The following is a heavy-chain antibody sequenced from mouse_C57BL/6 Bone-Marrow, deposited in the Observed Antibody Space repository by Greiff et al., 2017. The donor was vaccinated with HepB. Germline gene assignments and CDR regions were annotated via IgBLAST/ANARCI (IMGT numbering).Heavy chain of an antibody. V-gene: IGHV1-72*01. Sequence: QVQLQQPGAELVKPGASVKVSCKASGYTFTSYWMHWVKQRPGQGLEWIGRIDPNSGGTKYNEKFKSKATLTVDKPSSTAYMQLSSLTSEDSAVYYCARSGLYYGYDDYAMDYWGQGTSVTVSS. CDR1: GYTFTSYW. CDR3: ARSGLYYGYDDYAMDY. D-gene: IGHD2-2*01. J-gene: IGHJ4*01. CDR2: IDPNSGGT.